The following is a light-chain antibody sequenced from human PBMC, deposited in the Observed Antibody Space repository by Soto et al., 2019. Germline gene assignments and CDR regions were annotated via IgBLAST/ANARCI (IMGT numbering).Light chain of an antibody. CDR1: QSISSY. J-gene: IGKJ3*01. CDR3: QQSYSTLFT. V-gene: IGKV1-39*01. CDR2: AAS. Sequence: DIQMTQSPSSLSASVGDRVTITCRASQSISSYLNWYQQKPGKAPKLLIHAASSLQSGVPSRFSGSGSGTDFTLPISSLQPEDFATYHCQQSYSTLFTFGPGTKVDIK.